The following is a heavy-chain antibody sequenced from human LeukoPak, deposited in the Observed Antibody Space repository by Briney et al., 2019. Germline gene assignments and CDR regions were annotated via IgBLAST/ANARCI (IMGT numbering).Heavy chain of an antibody. CDR3: ARDVQQLANYYYYGLDV. CDR2: INPNSGGT. J-gene: IGHJ6*02. CDR1: GYTFTGFC. Sequence: GASVKVSCKAPGYTFTGFCIHWVRQAPGQGLEWMGWINPNSGGTNYAQKFQGRVTMTRDTSISTAYMELNRLRSDDTAVYYCARDVQQLANYYYYGLDVWGQGTTVTVSS. D-gene: IGHD6-13*01. V-gene: IGHV1-2*02.